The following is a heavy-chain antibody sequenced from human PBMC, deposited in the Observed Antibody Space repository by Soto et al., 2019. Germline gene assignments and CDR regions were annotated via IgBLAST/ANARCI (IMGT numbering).Heavy chain of an antibody. CDR1: GFTFSSNA. V-gene: IGHV3-23*01. D-gene: IGHD3-3*01. J-gene: IGHJ5*02. Sequence: EVQLLESGGGLVQPGGSLRLSCAASGFTFSSNAMSWVRQAPGKGLEWVSAISGSGGSTYYADSVKGRFTISRDNSKNTLYLQMNSLRAEDTAVYYCAKVRITIFGVVKWFDPWGQGTLVTVSS. CDR2: ISGSGGST. CDR3: AKVRITIFGVVKWFDP.